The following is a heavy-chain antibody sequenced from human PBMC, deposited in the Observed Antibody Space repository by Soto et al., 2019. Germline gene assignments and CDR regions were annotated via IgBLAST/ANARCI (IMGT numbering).Heavy chain of an antibody. J-gene: IGHJ6*02. D-gene: IGHD3-10*01. V-gene: IGHV3-9*01. CDR1: GFSVNDYA. Sequence: EVQLVESGGGMVQPGRSLRLSCAASGFSVNDYAMHWVRQAPGKGLEWVSGISWNSARVGYADSVKGRFTISRDHAKNSLYLQMDSLRAEDTALYYCAKDRGRESGDPDYDYGMDVWGQGTTVTVSS. CDR3: AKDRGRESGDPDYDYGMDV. CDR2: ISWNSARV.